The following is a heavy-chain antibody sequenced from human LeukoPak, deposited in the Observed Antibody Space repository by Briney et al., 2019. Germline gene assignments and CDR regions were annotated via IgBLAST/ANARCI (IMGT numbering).Heavy chain of an antibody. V-gene: IGHV4-39*07. CDR1: GFTFSSYS. CDR3: ARYRGASGYHFDY. J-gene: IGHJ4*02. D-gene: IGHD5-12*01. Sequence: GSLRLSCAASGFTFSSYSMNWVRQAPGKGLEWIGSIYYSGSTYYNPSLKSRVTISVDTSKNQFSLKLSSVTAADTAVYYCARYRGASGYHFDYWGQGTLVTVSS. CDR2: IYYSGST.